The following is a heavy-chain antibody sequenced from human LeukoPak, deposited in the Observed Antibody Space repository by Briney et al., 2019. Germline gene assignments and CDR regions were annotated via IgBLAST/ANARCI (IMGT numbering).Heavy chain of an antibody. CDR2: INPNSGGT. CDR3: ARHHESYKYYGDYLNCFDP. J-gene: IGHJ5*02. Sequence: ASVKVSCKASGYTFTGYYIHWVRQAPGQGLEWMGRINPNSGGTNYTQKFQGRVTMTRDTSISTADMELRRLTSDDTAVYYCARHHESYKYYGDYLNCFDPWGQGTLVTVSS. V-gene: IGHV1-2*06. D-gene: IGHD4-17*01. CDR1: GYTFTGYY.